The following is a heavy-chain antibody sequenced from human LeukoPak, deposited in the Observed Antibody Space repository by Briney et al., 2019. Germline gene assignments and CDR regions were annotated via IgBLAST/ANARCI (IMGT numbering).Heavy chain of an antibody. D-gene: IGHD2-15*01. V-gene: IGHV4-59*08. CDR2: IYYSGST. CDR1: GGSISSYY. J-gene: IGHJ3*02. Sequence: PSETLSLTCTVSGGSISSYYWSWIRQPPGKGLEWIGYIYYSGSTNYNPSLKSRVTISVDTSKNQLSLKLSSVTAADTAVYYCARYPIVVVVAATPGHAFDIWGQGTMVTVSS. CDR3: ARYPIVVVVAATPGHAFDI.